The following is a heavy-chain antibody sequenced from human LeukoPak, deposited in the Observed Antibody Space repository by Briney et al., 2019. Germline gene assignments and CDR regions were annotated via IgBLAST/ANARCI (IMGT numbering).Heavy chain of an antibody. CDR2: IIPIFGIA. V-gene: IGHV1-69*05. CDR1: GGTFSSYA. Sequence: SVKVSCKASGGTFSSYAISWVRQAPGQGLEWMGRIIPIFGIANYAQKFQGRVTITTDESTSTAYMELSSLRSEDTAVYYCARDGGSGAYPYWGQGTLVTVSS. CDR3: ARDGGSGAYPY. D-gene: IGHD2-15*01. J-gene: IGHJ4*02.